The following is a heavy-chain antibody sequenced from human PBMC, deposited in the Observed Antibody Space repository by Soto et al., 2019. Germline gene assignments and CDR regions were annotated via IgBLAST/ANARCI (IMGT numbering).Heavy chain of an antibody. CDR1: GSTFNRYW. CDR2: INQDGSGK. V-gene: IGHV3-7*01. D-gene: IGHD6-19*01. J-gene: IGHJ4*02. Sequence: GGSLRLSCLASGSTFNRYWMTWVRQAPGKGLEWVANINQDGSGKYYVDSVKGRFTISRDNAKNSVYLQMNSLRAEDTAVYYCAKDRVSEHSSGWPQGHWGQGTLVTVSS. CDR3: AKDRVSEHSSGWPQGH.